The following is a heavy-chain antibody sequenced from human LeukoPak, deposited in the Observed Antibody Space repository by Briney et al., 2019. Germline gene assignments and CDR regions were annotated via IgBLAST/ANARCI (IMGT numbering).Heavy chain of an antibody. CDR1: DFNFRSYG. CDR3: TRVAVGGPRAFDI. Sequence: PGGSLRLSCVASDFNFRSYGMHWVRQAPGKGLEWVAFIRHDENSIYYRDSVKGRFTISRDNSKNTLYLQMNSLRVEDTAVYYCTRVAVGGPRAFDIWGLGTMVTVSS. J-gene: IGHJ3*02. D-gene: IGHD6-19*01. CDR2: IRHDENSI. V-gene: IGHV3-30*02.